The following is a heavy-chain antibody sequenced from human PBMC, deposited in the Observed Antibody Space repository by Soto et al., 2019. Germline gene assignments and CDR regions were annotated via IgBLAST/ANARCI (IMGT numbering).Heavy chain of an antibody. D-gene: IGHD6-19*01. CDR1: GYTFTGYA. CDR3: ARDEAVADDFYAH. CDR2: IKAGNGYT. V-gene: IGHV1-3*01. J-gene: IGHJ4*02. Sequence: ASVKVSCKGSGYTFTGYAMHWVRQAPGQRLEWMGWIKAGNGYTKYSQVFQGRITFTRGTSATTVYMGLGGLRSEDTAVDYCARDEAVADDFYAHWGQGT.